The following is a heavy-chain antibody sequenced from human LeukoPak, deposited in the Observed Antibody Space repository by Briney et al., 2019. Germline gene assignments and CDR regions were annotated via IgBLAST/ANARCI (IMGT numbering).Heavy chain of an antibody. J-gene: IGHJ3*02. Sequence: GGSLRLSCAASGFTFSDHYMDWVRQAPGKGLEWVASIRQDGSEKHYVDSVEGRFTISRDNAKNSLHLQMNSLRAEDTAVYYCAKGSSRPPNAFDIWGQGTLVTVSS. CDR3: AKGSSRPPNAFDI. V-gene: IGHV3-7*01. CDR2: IRQDGSEK. D-gene: IGHD6-6*01. CDR1: GFTFSDHY.